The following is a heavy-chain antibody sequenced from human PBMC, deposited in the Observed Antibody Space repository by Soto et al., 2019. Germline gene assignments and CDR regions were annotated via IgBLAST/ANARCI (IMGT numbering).Heavy chain of an antibody. CDR2: ISTYNGNT. D-gene: IGHD2-15*01. V-gene: IGHV1-18*04. CDR3: AREFVTRRVFED. J-gene: IGHJ4*02. Sequence: QVQLVQSGAEVKKPGASVKVSCKASGYTFNSYNIDWVRQAPGQGLEWMGWISTYNGNTYYAQKLQGRVTMTTDTSTNTAYMELRSLRSDDTAVYFCAREFVTRRVFEDCGQGTLVIVSS. CDR1: GYTFNSYN.